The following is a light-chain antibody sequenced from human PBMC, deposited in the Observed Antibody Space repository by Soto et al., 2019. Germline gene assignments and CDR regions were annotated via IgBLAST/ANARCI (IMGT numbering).Light chain of an antibody. J-gene: IGLJ2*01. CDR2: GNN. V-gene: IGLV1-47*01. Sequence: QTVVTQPPSASGTPGQRVTISCSGSSSNIGSNYVYWYQQLPGTAPKLLIYGNNQRPSGVPDRFSGSKSGTSASLAISGLRSEDEADYYCAAWDDSLSGPHVVFGGGTKLTVL. CDR1: SSNIGSNY. CDR3: AAWDDSLSGPHVV.